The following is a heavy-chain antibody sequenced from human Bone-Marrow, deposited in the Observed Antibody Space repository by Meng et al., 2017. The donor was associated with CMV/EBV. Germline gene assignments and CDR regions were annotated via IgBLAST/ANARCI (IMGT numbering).Heavy chain of an antibody. Sequence: GSLRLSCTVSGGSISSSSYYWGWIRQPPGKGLEWIGSIYYSGSTYYNPSLKSRVTISVDTSKNQFSLKLSSVTAADTAVYYCAGRGITGTAKNGVNWFDPWGQGNLVTVSS. J-gene: IGHJ5*02. V-gene: IGHV4-39*01. CDR3: AGRGITGTAKNGVNWFDP. CDR2: IYYSGST. CDR1: GGSISSSSYY. D-gene: IGHD1-7*01.